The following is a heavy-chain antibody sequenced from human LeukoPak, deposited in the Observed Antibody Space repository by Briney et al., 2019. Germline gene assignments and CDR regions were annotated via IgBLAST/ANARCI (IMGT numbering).Heavy chain of an antibody. V-gene: IGHV3-11*04. Sequence: PGGSLRLSCAASGFTFNTYDMSWVRQAPGKGLEWVSYISSSGSTIYYADSVKGRFTISRDNAKNSLYLQMHSLRAEDTAVYYCVRWYDAFDIWGQGTMVTVSS. CDR1: GFTFNTYD. D-gene: IGHD2-15*01. CDR2: ISSSGSTI. CDR3: VRWYDAFDI. J-gene: IGHJ3*02.